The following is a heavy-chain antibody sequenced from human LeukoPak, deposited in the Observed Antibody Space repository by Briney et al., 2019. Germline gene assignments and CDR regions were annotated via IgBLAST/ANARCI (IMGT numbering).Heavy chain of an antibody. CDR2: IYYSGST. CDR1: GGSISSYY. J-gene: IGHJ4*02. V-gene: IGHV4-59*08. CDR3: AGKRGYGYGYGPVDY. Sequence: SETLSLTCTVSGGSISSYYWSWIRQPPGKGMEWIGYIYYSGSTNYNPSLKSRVTISVDTSKNQFSLKLNSVTAADTAVYYCAGKRGYGYGYGPVDYWGQGTLVTVSS. D-gene: IGHD5-18*01.